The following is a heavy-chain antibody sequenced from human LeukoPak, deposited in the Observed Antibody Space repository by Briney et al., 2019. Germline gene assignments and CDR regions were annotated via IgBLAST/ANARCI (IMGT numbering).Heavy chain of an antibody. D-gene: IGHD2-2*03. CDR3: ARDGGDCSSTSCYPNWFDP. J-gene: IGHJ5*02. V-gene: IGHV3-7*01. CDR1: GFTFSSYW. Sequence: GGSLRLSCAASGFTFSSYWMSWVRQAPGKGLEWVANIKQDGSERYYVDSVKGRFTISRDNAKNSLYLQMSSLRAEDTAVYYCARDGGDCSSTSCYPNWFDPWGQGTLVRVSS. CDR2: IKQDGSER.